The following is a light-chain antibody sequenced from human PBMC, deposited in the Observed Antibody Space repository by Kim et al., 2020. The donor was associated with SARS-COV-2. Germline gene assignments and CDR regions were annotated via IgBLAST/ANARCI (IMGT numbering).Light chain of an antibody. CDR2: YDG. Sequence: APGETARVTGGGADIGDKRVHWYQQKPGQAPVLVIYYDGDRPQGIPARFSDSNSGNTATLTISRVEAGDEADYYCQVWDSRSNQFVFGTGTKVTVL. J-gene: IGLJ1*01. CDR3: QVWDSRSNQFV. CDR1: DIGDKR. V-gene: IGLV3-21*04.